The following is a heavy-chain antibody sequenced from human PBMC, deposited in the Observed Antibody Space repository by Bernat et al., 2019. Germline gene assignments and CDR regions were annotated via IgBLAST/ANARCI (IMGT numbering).Heavy chain of an antibody. CDR2: ISYDGSNK. V-gene: IGHV3-30-3*01. J-gene: IGHJ4*02. CDR1: GFTFSSYA. Sequence: QVQLVESGGGVVQPGRSLRLSCAASGFTFSSYAMHWVRQAPGKGLEWVAVISYDGSNKYYADSVKGRFTISRDNSKNTLYLQMNSLRAEDTAVYYCARDVRTIVVGTATPGDWGQGTLVTVSS. CDR3: ARDVRTIVVGTATPGD. D-gene: IGHD2-21*02.